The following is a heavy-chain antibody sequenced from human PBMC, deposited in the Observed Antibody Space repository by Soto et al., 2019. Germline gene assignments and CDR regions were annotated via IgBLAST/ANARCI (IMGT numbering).Heavy chain of an antibody. Sequence: PGGSLRLSCAASGFSFSSHSMNWVRQAPGKGLEWVSYISSWSETVYYADSVKGRFTISRDNAKNSLYLQMNSLRDEDTAVYYCARVVGSGSYSKRGPYYYYYGMDVWGQGTTVTVSS. J-gene: IGHJ6*02. V-gene: IGHV3-48*02. CDR1: GFSFSSHS. D-gene: IGHD3-10*01. CDR3: ARVVGSGSYSKRGPYYYYYGMDV. CDR2: ISSWSETV.